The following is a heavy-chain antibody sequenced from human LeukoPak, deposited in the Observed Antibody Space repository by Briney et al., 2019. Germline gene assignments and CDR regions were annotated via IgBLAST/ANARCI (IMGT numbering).Heavy chain of an antibody. D-gene: IGHD5-24*01. J-gene: IGHJ4*02. CDR3: ARGFDGYTRNDYFDY. CDR2: IDHSGST. CDR1: GGSISSGGYS. V-gene: IGHV4-61*08. Sequence: PSETLSLTCAVSGGSISSGGYSWSWIRQPPGKGLEWIGYIDHSGSTKYSPSLKSRVTISVDTSKNQFSLKLSSVTAADTAVYYCARGFDGYTRNDYFDYWGQGTLVTVSS.